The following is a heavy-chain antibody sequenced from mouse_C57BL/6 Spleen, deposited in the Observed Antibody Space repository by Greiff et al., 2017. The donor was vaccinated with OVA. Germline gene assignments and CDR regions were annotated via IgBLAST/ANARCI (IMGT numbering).Heavy chain of an antibody. CDR2: IYPGDGDT. J-gene: IGHJ1*03. CDR3: AREKNSYYGHWYFDV. CDR1: GYAFSSYW. D-gene: IGHD2-1*01. V-gene: IGHV1-80*01. Sequence: QVQLKESGAELVKPGASVKLSCKASGYAFSSYWMNWVKQRPGTGLEWIGQIYPGDGDTNYHGKFKGRATLTADKSSSTAYMQRSSKTADDAAVYFWAREKNSYYGHWYFDVWGTGTTVTVSS.